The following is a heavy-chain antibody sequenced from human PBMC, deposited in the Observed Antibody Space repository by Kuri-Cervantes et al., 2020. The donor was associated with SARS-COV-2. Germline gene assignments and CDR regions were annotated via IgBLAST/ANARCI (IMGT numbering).Heavy chain of an antibody. V-gene: IGHV4-34*01. CDR2: INHSGST. J-gene: IGHJ2*01. Sequence: GSLRLSCAVYGGSFSGYYWSWIRQPPGKGLEWIGEINHSGSTNYNPSLKSRVTISVDTSKNQFSLKLSSVTAADTAVYYCARGRIGYSSVWSYWYFDLWGRGTLVTVSS. CDR1: GGSFSGYY. D-gene: IGHD6-19*01. CDR3: ARGRIGYSSVWSYWYFDL.